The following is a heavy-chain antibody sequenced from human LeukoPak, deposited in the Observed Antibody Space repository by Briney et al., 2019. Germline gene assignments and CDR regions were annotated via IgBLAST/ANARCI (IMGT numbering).Heavy chain of an antibody. CDR2: ISSSGSTI. V-gene: IGHV3-48*03. CDR3: AKNVREADWYYYYMDV. CDR1: GFTFSSYE. J-gene: IGHJ6*03. Sequence: GGSLRLSCAASGFTFSSYEMNWVRQAPGKGLEWVSYISSSGSTIYYADSVKGRSTISRDNAKNSLYLQMNSLRAEDTAVYYCAKNVREADWYYYYMDVWGKGTTVTVSS. D-gene: IGHD3-9*01.